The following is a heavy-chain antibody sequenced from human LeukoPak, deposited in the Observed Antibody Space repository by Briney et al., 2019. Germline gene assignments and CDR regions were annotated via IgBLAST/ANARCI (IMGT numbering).Heavy chain of an antibody. Sequence: PSETLSLTCTVSGGSISSYYWSWIRQPPGKGLEWIGYIYYSGSTNYNPSLKSRVTISVDTSKNQFSLRLSSVTAADTAVYYCARMTSMTTSRGFFFDFWGQGTLVTVSS. CDR2: IYYSGST. V-gene: IGHV4-59*01. CDR1: GGSISSYY. J-gene: IGHJ4*02. D-gene: IGHD4-17*01. CDR3: ARMTSMTTSRGFFFDF.